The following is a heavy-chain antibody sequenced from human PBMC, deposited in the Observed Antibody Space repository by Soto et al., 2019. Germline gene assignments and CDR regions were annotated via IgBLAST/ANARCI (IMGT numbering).Heavy chain of an antibody. CDR1: GGSISSSSYY. CDR2: IHSSGAT. V-gene: IGHV4-39*07. Sequence: ETLSLTCSVSGGSISSSSYYWGWIRQPPGKGLEWIGSIHSSGATYYNPSLKSRVIISVDTSKNQFSLIQSSVTAADTAVYYCACNGYYSIDYWGQGTLVTVSS. CDR3: ACNGYYSIDY. D-gene: IGHD3-3*01. J-gene: IGHJ4*02.